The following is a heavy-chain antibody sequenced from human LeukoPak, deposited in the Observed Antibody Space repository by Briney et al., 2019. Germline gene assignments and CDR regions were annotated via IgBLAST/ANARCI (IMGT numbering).Heavy chain of an antibody. CDR1: GGSIRSYF. Sequence: PSETLSLTCTVSGGSIRSYFWSCIRQPPGKGLEWIGYIYSSGSTNYNPSFKSRVTISVDTSKNQFSLKLRSVTATDTAVYYCARETGNLIYYFDYWGQGTLVTVSS. CDR2: IYSSGST. CDR3: ARETGNLIYYFDY. V-gene: IGHV4-59*01. J-gene: IGHJ4*02. D-gene: IGHD7-27*01.